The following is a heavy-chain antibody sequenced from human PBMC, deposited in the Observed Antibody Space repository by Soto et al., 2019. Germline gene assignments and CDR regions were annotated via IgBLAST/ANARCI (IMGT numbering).Heavy chain of an antibody. J-gene: IGHJ3*02. V-gene: IGHV3-74*01. CDR1: GFTFSSYW. CDR2: INSDGSST. Sequence: EVQLVESGGGLVQPGGSLRLSCAASGFTFSSYWMLWVRQAPGKGLVWVSHINSDGSSTTYADSVKGRFTISRDNAKSTLYLQMNSLRAEDTAMYYCASGVRYYDSSGYLLGDAFDIWGQGTMVTVSS. CDR3: ASGVRYYDSSGYLLGDAFDI. D-gene: IGHD3-22*01.